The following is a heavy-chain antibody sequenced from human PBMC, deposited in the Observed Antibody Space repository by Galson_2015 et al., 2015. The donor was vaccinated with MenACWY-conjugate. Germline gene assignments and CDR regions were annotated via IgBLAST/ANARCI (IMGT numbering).Heavy chain of an antibody. V-gene: IGHV3-7*03. CDR1: GFTFNNYW. J-gene: IGHJ4*02. CDR3: ARDLGFYCSHNDCYSPY. Sequence: SLRLSCAAPGFTFNNYWMSWVRHVPGKGPVWVANIKQDGSEKYYVDSVRGRFTISRDNAKSSLFLQMNSLRAEDTAVYYCARDLGFYCSHNDCYSPYWGQGTLVTVSS. CDR2: IKQDGSEK. D-gene: IGHD2-15*01.